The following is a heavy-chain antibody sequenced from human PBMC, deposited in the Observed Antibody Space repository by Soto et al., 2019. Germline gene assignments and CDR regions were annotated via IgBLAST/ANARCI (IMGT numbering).Heavy chain of an antibody. Sequence: ASVRVSCMASGYTFTSYDINWVRQAPGQGLEWMGWISAYNGNTDYAQKLQGRVTMTTDTSTSTAYMELRSLRSDDTAVYYCARAFHDYVYHRYWGQGTLVTVSS. J-gene: IGHJ4*02. CDR1: GYTFTSYD. CDR2: ISAYNGNT. CDR3: ARAFHDYVYHRY. V-gene: IGHV1-18*01. D-gene: IGHD3-16*01.